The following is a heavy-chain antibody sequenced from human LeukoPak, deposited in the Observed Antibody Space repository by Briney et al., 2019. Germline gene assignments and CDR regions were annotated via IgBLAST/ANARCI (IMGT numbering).Heavy chain of an antibody. Sequence: GGSLRLSCAASGFTFSAYGMHWVRQAPGKGLEWVAVIGYDGSIKYYTDSVKGRFTISRDNSRNTLFLQLNSLRGEDTAVYYCASQDYWGQGTLVTVSS. CDR2: IGYDGSIK. V-gene: IGHV3-30*03. CDR1: GFTFSAYG. J-gene: IGHJ4*02. CDR3: ASQDY.